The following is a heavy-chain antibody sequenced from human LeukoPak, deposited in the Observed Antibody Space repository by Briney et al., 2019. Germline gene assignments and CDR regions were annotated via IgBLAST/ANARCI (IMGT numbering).Heavy chain of an antibody. CDR1: GFTFSNYA. CDR3: AKGGLYNWFDR. Sequence: PGGSLRLSCAAPGFTFSNYAMSWVRQAPGKGLGWVSVISGSGLSTYYADSVKGRFTISRDNSKNTLYLQMNSLRAEDTAVYYCAKGGLYNWFDRWGQGTLVTVSS. V-gene: IGHV3-23*01. J-gene: IGHJ5*02. CDR2: ISGSGLST. D-gene: IGHD5-12*01.